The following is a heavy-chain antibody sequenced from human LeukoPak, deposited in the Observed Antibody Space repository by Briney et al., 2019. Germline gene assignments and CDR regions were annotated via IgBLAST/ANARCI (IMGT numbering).Heavy chain of an antibody. CDR3: AKGIYSSGWSYFDY. V-gene: IGHV3-23*01. D-gene: IGHD6-19*01. CDR2: LSGSGITT. CDR1: GITFSNSA. J-gene: IGHJ4*01. Sequence: PGGSLRLSCAASGITFSNSAMSWVRQAPGKGLEWFSTLSGSGITTYYADSVKGRFTISRDNSKNTLYLQMNSLRAEDTAVYYCAKGIYSSGWSYFDYWGHGTLVTVSS.